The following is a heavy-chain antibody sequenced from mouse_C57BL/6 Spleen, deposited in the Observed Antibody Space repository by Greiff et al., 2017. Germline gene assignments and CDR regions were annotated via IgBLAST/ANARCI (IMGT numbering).Heavy chain of an antibody. CDR1: GYTFTDYY. J-gene: IGHJ2*01. D-gene: IGHD3-3*01. Sequence: EVQLQQSGPELVKPGASVKISCKASGYTFTDYYMNWVKQSHGKSLEWIGDINPNNGGTSYNQKFKGKATLTVDKSSSTAYMELRSLTSEDSAVYYCARGGRWYFDDWGKGTTLTVSS. CDR2: INPNNGGT. V-gene: IGHV1-26*01. CDR3: ARGGRWYFDD.